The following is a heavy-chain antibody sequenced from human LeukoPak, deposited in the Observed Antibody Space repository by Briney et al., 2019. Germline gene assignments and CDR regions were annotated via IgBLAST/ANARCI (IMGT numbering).Heavy chain of an antibody. CDR3: AKDRAIAVAGTGFEY. J-gene: IGHJ4*02. D-gene: IGHD6-19*01. Sequence: GGSLRLSCAASGFSFISYGMHWVRQAPGKGLEWVGVISDDGRNKKYADSVKGRFTISRDSSKNTLSLQMNSLRAEDTAVYYCAKDRAIAVAGTGFEYWGQGTLVTVSS. V-gene: IGHV3-30*18. CDR1: GFSFISYG. CDR2: ISDDGRNK.